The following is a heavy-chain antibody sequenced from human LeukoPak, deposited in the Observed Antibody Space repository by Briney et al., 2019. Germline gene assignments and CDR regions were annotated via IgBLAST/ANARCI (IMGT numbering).Heavy chain of an antibody. J-gene: IGHJ4*02. CDR1: GFTFSSYG. D-gene: IGHD3-10*01. CDR2: ISSGSSTI. CDR3: VRDYPTMVRGVSTSFDY. Sequence: PGGSLRLSCAASGFTFSSYGMNWVRQAPGKGLEWVSYISSGSSTIYFADSVKGRFTISRDNAKNSLYLQMNSLRAEDTAVYYCVRDYPTMVRGVSTSFDYWGQGTLVTVSS. V-gene: IGHV3-48*04.